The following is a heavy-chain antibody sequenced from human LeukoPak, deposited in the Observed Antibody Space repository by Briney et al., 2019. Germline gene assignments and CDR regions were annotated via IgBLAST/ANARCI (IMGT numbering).Heavy chain of an antibody. J-gene: IGHJ4*02. Sequence: ASVRVSCKASGYTFTSYYMHCVRQAPGQGLEWMGIINPSGGSTSYAQKFQGRVTMTRDTSTSTVYMELSSLRSEDTAVYYCARDASKGLDYWGQGTLVTVSS. CDR2: INPSGGST. CDR1: GYTFTSYY. CDR3: ARDASKGLDY. V-gene: IGHV1-46*01. D-gene: IGHD3-16*01.